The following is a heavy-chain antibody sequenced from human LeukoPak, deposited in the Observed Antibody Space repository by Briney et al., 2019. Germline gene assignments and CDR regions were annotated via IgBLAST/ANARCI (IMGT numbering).Heavy chain of an antibody. CDR1: GFTVSSTY. Sequence: GGSLRLSCAVSGFTVSSTYMSWVRQAPGKGLEWVSVIYSGGSTYYADSVKGRFTISRDNSKNTLYLQMNSLRAEDTAVYYCAREAAGLPEGAFDIWGQGTMVSVSS. J-gene: IGHJ3*02. CDR3: AREAAGLPEGAFDI. V-gene: IGHV3-53*01. D-gene: IGHD2-15*01. CDR2: IYSGGST.